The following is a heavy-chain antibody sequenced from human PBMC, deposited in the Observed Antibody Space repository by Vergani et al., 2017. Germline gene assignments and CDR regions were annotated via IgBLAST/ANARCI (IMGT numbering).Heavy chain of an antibody. D-gene: IGHD2-15*01. CDR2: IYSGGST. V-gene: IGHV3-66*02. CDR3: ARGDIVVVVAATPLIN. Sequence: EVQLVESGGGLVQPGGSLRLSCAASGFTVSSNYMSWVRQAPGKGLEWVSVIYSGGSTYYADSVKGRFTISRDNSKNTLYLQMNSLRAEDTAVYYCARGDIVVVVAATPLINWGQGTLVTVSS. J-gene: IGHJ4*02. CDR1: GFTVSSNY.